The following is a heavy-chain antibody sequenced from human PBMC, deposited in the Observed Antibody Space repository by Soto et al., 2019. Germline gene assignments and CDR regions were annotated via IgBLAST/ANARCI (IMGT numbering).Heavy chain of an antibody. J-gene: IGHJ4*02. CDR1: GFTFSSYV. Sequence: GGSLRLSCAASGFTFSSYVMSWVRQAPGKGLEWVSAISGSGGSTYYADSVKGRFTISRDNSKNTLYLQMNSLRAEDTAVYYCAKDRGSRVVVVAAPFYWGQGTLVTVSS. CDR3: AKDRGSRVVVVAAPFY. V-gene: IGHV3-23*01. CDR2: ISGSGGST. D-gene: IGHD2-15*01.